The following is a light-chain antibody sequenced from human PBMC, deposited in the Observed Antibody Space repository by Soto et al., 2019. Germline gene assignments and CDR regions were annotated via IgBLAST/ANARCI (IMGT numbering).Light chain of an antibody. CDR2: RND. V-gene: IGLV1-47*01. CDR3: AAWDDSLSGPV. J-gene: IGLJ3*02. CDR1: SSNIGSNY. Sequence: QSALTQPPSASGTPGQRVTISCSGSSSNIGSNYVYWYQQLPGTAPKVLIYRNDQRPSGVPGRFSGSKSGTSASLAISGLRSEDEADYYCAAWDDSLSGPVFGGGTQLTVL.